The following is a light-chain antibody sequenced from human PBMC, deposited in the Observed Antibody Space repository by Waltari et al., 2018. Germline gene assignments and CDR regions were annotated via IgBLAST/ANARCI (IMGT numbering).Light chain of an antibody. V-gene: IGKV3-11*01. CDR3: QQRSNWPRT. CDR2: SAS. CDR1: QGVSSY. J-gene: IGKJ1*01. Sequence: EIVLTQSPATLSLSPGERATLSCRASQGVSSYLAWYQQMPGQAPRLLIHSASNRATGSPARFSGSGSGTDFTLTISSLEPEDFAVYYCQQRSNWPRTFGQGTKVEIK.